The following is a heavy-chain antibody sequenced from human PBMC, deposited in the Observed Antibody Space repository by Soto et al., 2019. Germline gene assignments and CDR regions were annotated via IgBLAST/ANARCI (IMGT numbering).Heavy chain of an antibody. CDR2: IKSKTDGGTT. D-gene: IGHD2-2*01. CDR3: TISKGDQSYYYYGMDV. V-gene: IGHV3-15*07. CDR1: GFTFSNAW. J-gene: IGHJ6*02. Sequence: GGSLRLSCAASGFTFSNAWMNWVRQAPGKGLEWVGRIKSKTDGGTTDYAAPVKGRFTISRDDSKNTLYLQMNSLKTEDTAVYYCTISKGDQSYYYYGMDVWGQGTTVTVSS.